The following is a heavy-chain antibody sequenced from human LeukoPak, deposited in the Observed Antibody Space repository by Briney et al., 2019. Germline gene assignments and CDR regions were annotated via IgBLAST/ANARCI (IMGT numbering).Heavy chain of an antibody. Sequence: ASVKVSCKASGYTFTSYGISWVRQAPGQGLEWMGWISAYNGNTNYAQKLQGRVTMTTDTSTSTAYMELSSLRSEDTAVYYCARVFGPGIAAVGILSVSNWFDPWGQGTLVTVSS. CDR2: ISAYNGNT. D-gene: IGHD6-13*01. J-gene: IGHJ5*02. CDR1: GYTFTSYG. V-gene: IGHV1-18*01. CDR3: ARVFGPGIAAVGILSVSNWFDP.